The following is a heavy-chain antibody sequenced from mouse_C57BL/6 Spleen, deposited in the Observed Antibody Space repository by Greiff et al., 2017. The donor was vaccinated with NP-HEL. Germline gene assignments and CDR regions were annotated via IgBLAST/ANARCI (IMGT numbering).Heavy chain of an antibody. CDR3: ARRKDYYAMDD. J-gene: IGHJ4*01. V-gene: IGHV1-53*01. CDR1: GYTFTSYW. Sequence: QVQLQQPGPELVKPGASVKLSCKASGYTFTSYWMHWVKQRPGHGLEWIGCIYPSTGGTNYNEKFKSQATLTVDNSSSTAYMQLSSLTSEDTAVYYCARRKDYYAMDDWGQGTSVTVSS. CDR2: IYPSTGGT.